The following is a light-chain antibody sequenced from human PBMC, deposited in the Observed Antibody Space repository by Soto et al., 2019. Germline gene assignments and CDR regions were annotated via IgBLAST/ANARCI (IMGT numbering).Light chain of an antibody. CDR3: QVWDPGSDHVV. CDR1: NIGSKS. V-gene: IGLV3-21*02. CDR2: DDS. Sequence: SYELTQPPSVSVVPGQTARITCGENNIGSKSVHWYQQKAGQAPVLVVHDDSDRPSGIPERFSGSNSGNTATLSISRVEVGDEADYYCQVWDPGSDHVVFGGGTKLTVL. J-gene: IGLJ2*01.